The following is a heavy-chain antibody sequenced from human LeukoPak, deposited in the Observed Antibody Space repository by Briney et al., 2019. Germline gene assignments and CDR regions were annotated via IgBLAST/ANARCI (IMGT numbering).Heavy chain of an antibody. Sequence: GGSLGLSCVVSGFSFSDYEMAWVRQAPGMGLEWISYISNSGDIRRYADAVKGRFAISRDNAKNSVSLQMNSLRAYDTGLYFCAGGPQYSGSYGDWGQGTLVTVSS. CDR3: AGGPQYSGSYGD. J-gene: IGHJ4*02. D-gene: IGHD1-26*01. CDR1: GFSFSDYE. V-gene: IGHV3-48*03. CDR2: ISNSGDIR.